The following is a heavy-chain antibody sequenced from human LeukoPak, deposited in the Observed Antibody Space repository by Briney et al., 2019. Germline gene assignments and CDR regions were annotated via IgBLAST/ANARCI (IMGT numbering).Heavy chain of an antibody. CDR2: INHSGST. CDR1: GGSFSGYY. V-gene: IGHV4-34*01. CDR3: ARVPYYYGSGSQYYFDY. J-gene: IGHJ4*02. Sequence: TSETLSLTCAVYGGSFSGYYWSWIRQPPGKGLEWIGEINHSGSTNYNPSLKSRVTISVDTSKNQFSLQLSSVSAADTAVYYCARVPYYYGSGSQYYFDYWGQGTLVTVSS. D-gene: IGHD3-10*01.